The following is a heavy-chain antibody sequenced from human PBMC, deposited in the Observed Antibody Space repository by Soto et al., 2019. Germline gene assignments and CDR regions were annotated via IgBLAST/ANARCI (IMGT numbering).Heavy chain of an antibody. J-gene: IGHJ5*02. D-gene: IGHD3-10*01. CDR3: ARAYGSGSYLPFNWFDP. CDR1: GFTFSSYW. CDR2: INSDGSST. Sequence: EVQLVESGGGLVQPGGSLRLSCAASGFTFSSYWMHWVRQAPGKGLVWVSRINSDGSSTSYADSVKGLFTISRDNAKNTLYLQMNSLRAEDTAVYYCARAYGSGSYLPFNWFDPWGQGTLVTVSS. V-gene: IGHV3-74*01.